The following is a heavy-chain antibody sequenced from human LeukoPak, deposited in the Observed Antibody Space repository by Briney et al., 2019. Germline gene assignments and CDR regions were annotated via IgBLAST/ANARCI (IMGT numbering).Heavy chain of an antibody. V-gene: IGHV4-31*03. J-gene: IGHJ4*02. Sequence: SETLSLTCTVSGGSISSGGYYWSWIRQHPGKGLEWIGYIYYSGSTYYNPSLKSRVTISVDTSKNQFSLKLTSMTAADTAVYYCARVVVGATTPFDSWGQGALVTISS. CDR2: IYYSGST. CDR3: ARVVVGATTPFDS. D-gene: IGHD1-26*01. CDR1: GGSISSGGYY.